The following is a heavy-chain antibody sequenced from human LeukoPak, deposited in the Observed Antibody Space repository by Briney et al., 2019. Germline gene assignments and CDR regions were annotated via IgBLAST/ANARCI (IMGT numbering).Heavy chain of an antibody. CDR3: ARVARRILTASDAFDI. D-gene: IGHD3-9*01. CDR1: GYTLSELS. J-gene: IGHJ3*02. CDR2: FDPEDGER. V-gene: IGHV1-24*01. Sequence: GASVKVSCKVSGYTLSELSMHWVRQAPGKGLEWMGGFDPEDGERIYAQKFQGRVTMTLDTFISTAYMELSRLRSDDTAVYYCARVARRILTASDAFDIWGQGTMVTVSS.